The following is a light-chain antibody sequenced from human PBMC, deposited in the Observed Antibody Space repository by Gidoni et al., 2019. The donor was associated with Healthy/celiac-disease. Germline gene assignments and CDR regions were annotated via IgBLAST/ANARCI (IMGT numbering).Light chain of an antibody. CDR2: AAS. Sequence: DIQLTQSASSLSASVGDRDTITCRASQSISSYLNWYQQKPGKAPKLLIYAASSLQSGVPSRFSGSGSGTDFTLTISSLQPEDFATYYCQQSYSTPRYTFGQGTKLEIK. V-gene: IGKV1-39*01. J-gene: IGKJ2*01. CDR3: QQSYSTPRYT. CDR1: QSISSY.